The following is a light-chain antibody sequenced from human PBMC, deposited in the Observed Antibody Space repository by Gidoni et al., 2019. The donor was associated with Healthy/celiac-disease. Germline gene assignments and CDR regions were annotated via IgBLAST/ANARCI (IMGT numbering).Light chain of an antibody. CDR2: GNS. V-gene: IGLV1-40*01. CDR3: QSYDSSLSGVV. Sequence: QSVLTPPPSVSGAPGQRVTISCTRSSPNIGAGYDVHWYQHLPGIAPKLLIYGNSNRPSGVPDRCSGAKSATSASLAITGLQAEDEADDYCQSYDSSLSGVVFGGGTKLTVL. CDR1: SPNIGAGYD. J-gene: IGLJ2*01.